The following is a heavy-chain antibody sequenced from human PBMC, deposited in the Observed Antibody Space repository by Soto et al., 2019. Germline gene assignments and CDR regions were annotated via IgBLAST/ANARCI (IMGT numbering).Heavy chain of an antibody. D-gene: IGHD3-22*01. CDR1: GFTFSGYG. CDR3: ARESGEMKVGQRVDY. V-gene: IGHV3-33*01. J-gene: IGHJ4*02. CDR2: IRHDGAVN. Sequence: GGSLRLSCAASGFTFSGYGMHWVRQAPGKGLEWVAVIRHDGAVNYYADSLKGRCTISRDNSKNTLYLQINSLRAEDTAVYYCARESGEMKVGQRVDYWGQGTLVTVSS.